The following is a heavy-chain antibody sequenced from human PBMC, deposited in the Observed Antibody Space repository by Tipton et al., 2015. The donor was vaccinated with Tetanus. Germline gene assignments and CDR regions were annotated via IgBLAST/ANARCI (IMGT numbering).Heavy chain of an antibody. CDR3: ARLSIASTGTYGLTFSYGMDV. D-gene: IGHD6-13*01. CDR2: VDYSGST. J-gene: IGHJ6*02. Sequence: TLSLTCTVSDASITNSDFSWGWIRQPPGRGLEWIGSVDYSGSTYYNPTLKSRVAIFVDTSKNHVSLRLSCVTAADAAVYYCARLSIASTGTYGLTFSYGMDVWGPGTPVTVSS. CDR1: DASITNSDFS. V-gene: IGHV4-39*02.